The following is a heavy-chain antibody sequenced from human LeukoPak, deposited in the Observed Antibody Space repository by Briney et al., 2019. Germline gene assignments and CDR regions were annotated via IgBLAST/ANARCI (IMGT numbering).Heavy chain of an antibody. CDR2: INTVSSYI. J-gene: IGHJ4*02. CDR1: GFSFSSYS. V-gene: IGHV3-21*06. Sequence: GGSLRLSCAASGFSFSSYSFNWVRQAPGKGLEWVSSINTVSSYIYYADSLKGRFTISRDNAKNSVYLQMDSLRAEDSAVYYCARLRRNTDSSGFFYYYDYWGREPWSPSPQ. D-gene: IGHD3-22*01. CDR3: ARLRRNTDSSGFFYYYDY.